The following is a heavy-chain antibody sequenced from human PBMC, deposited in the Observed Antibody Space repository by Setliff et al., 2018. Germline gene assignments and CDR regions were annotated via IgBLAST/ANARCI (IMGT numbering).Heavy chain of an antibody. CDR3: ATCRYQVPYDY. Sequence: SETLSLTCAISGDSMNSGVYYWAWIRQPPGKGLEWIGRIYSGGTTYYNPSLKSRVTISVDTSKKQFSLQLNSVTAADTAVYYCATCRYQVPYDYWGQGTLVTVSS. CDR1: GDSMNSGVYY. CDR2: IYSGGTT. J-gene: IGHJ4*02. V-gene: IGHV4-39*01. D-gene: IGHD2-2*01.